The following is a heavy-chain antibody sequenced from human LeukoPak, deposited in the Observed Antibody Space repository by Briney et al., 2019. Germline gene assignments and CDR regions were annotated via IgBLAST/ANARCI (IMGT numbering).Heavy chain of an antibody. V-gene: IGHV3-23*01. D-gene: IGHD6-13*01. CDR3: AKAPGSTWAAFDY. CDR2: SSGGGGGT. CDR1: AFSFRSDP. J-gene: IGHJ4*02. Sequence: RWSLRLSCTTSAFSFRSDPMSRVPHGPGLGLKSGSASSGGGGGTDHADSVKGRFTISRDNSKSTLYLRMNSLRVEDTAVYYCAKAPGSTWAAFDYGGQGTLFTVSS.